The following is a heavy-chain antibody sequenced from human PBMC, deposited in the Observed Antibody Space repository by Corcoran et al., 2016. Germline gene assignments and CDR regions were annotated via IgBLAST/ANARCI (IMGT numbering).Heavy chain of an antibody. CDR1: DYTFTNYG. D-gene: IGHD3-10*01. Sequence: QVQLVQSGGEVKKPGASVKVSCKTSDYTFTNYGISWVRQAPGQGLEWMGWISGYNDNTKYAQKFQGRVTMTTATSTSTVYMALRSLRFDDTAVYYWARDSGSGSLRVLDYWGQETLVTVSS. CDR3: ARDSGSGSLRVLDY. J-gene: IGHJ4*02. CDR2: ISGYNDNT. V-gene: IGHV1-18*01.